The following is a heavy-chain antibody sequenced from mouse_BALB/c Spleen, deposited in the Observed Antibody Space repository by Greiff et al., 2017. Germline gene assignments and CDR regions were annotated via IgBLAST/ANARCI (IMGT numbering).Heavy chain of an antibody. D-gene: IGHD1-2*01. CDR3: AKNFYYGYYAMDY. CDR1: GFSLTDYG. Sequence: VMLVESGPGLVAPSQSLSITCTVSGFSLTDYGVSWIRQPPGKGLEWLGVIWGGGSTYYNSALKSRLSISKDNSKSQVFLKMNSLQTDDTAMYYCAKNFYYGYYAMDYWGQGTSVTVSS. J-gene: IGHJ4*01. V-gene: IGHV2-6-5*01. CDR2: IWGGGST.